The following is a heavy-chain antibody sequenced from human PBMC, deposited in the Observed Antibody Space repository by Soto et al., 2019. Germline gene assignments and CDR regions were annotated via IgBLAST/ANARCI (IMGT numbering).Heavy chain of an antibody. J-gene: IGHJ4*02. CDR1: GFTFSSYA. D-gene: IGHD6-13*01. Sequence: PGGSLRLSCAASGFTFSSYAMSWVRQAPGKGLEWVSAISGSGGSTYYADSVKGRFTISRDNSKNSLYLQMNSLRAEDTAVYYCARDGGIAAAPDYWGQGTLVTVSS. CDR3: ARDGGIAAAPDY. V-gene: IGHV3-23*01. CDR2: ISGSGGST.